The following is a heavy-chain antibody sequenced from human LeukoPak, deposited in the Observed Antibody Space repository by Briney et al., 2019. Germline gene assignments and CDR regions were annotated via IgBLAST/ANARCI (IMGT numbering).Heavy chain of an antibody. J-gene: IGHJ1*01. CDR1: GFTLSGYA. D-gene: IGHD6-19*01. Sequence: GGSLRLSCAVSGFTLSGYAMSWVRQAPGKGPEWISAIRGGSSDTYYADSVRGRFTISRDNSKNTLYLQMNSLSAEDTAVYQCAKDLFGVAGSWGYFQYWGPGTLVTVSS. CDR2: IRGGSSDT. V-gene: IGHV3-23*01. CDR3: AKDLFGVAGSWGYFQY.